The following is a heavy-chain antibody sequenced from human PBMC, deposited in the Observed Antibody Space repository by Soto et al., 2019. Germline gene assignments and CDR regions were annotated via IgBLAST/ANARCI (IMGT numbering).Heavy chain of an antibody. D-gene: IGHD3-3*01. Sequence: ESLKVSFKGSGYRFASYWIGWVRQMPGKGLEWMGIIYPGDSDTRYSPSFQGQVTISADKSISTAYLQWSSLKASDTAMYYCASRVGTPPQFFYWGQGTLVTVSS. CDR1: GYRFASYW. J-gene: IGHJ4*02. V-gene: IGHV5-51*01. CDR3: ASRVGTPPQFFY. CDR2: IYPGDSDT.